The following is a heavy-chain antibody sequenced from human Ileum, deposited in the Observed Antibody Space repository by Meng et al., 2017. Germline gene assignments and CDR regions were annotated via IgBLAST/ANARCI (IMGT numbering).Heavy chain of an antibody. J-gene: IGHJ4*02. V-gene: IGHV6-1*01. CDR3: ASGSGSLDY. CDR2: TYYRSKWYS. CDR1: GGSVSSNIAA. Sequence: QVQLQQSGPGLVKPSQTLSLTCAVSGGSVSSNIAAWNWIRQSPLRGLEWLGRTYYRSKWYSEYAVSVKSRISITPDTSKNQFSLQMNSVTPEDTAVYYCASGSGSLDYWGPGTPVTVSS. D-gene: IGHD3-3*01.